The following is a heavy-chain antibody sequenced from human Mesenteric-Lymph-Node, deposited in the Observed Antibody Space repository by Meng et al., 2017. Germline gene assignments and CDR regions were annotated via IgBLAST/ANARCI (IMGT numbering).Heavy chain of an antibody. CDR1: GFTFSSYS. Sequence: GESLKISCAASGFTFSSYSMNWVRQATGRGLEWVSAISGSGGSTYYADSVKGRFTISRDNSKNTLYLQMNSLRAEDTAVYYCANPAFITMVRGVIPSYFDYWGQGTLVTVSS. V-gene: IGHV3-23*01. J-gene: IGHJ4*02. D-gene: IGHD3-10*01. CDR2: ISGSGGST. CDR3: ANPAFITMVRGVIPSYFDY.